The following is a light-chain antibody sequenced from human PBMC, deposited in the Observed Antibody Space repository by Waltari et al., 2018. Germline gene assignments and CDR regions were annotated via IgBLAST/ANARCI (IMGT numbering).Light chain of an antibody. CDR3: HQYNSFWGT. Sequence: DIQMTQSPSTLSASVGDRVTITCRASQNISRWLAWYQQTPGKAPRLLIYKASNLNSGVPSRFSGSGSETEFTLTISSLQPNDFATYYCHQYNSFWGTFGQGTKLDI. CDR2: KAS. J-gene: IGKJ2*01. CDR1: QNISRW. V-gene: IGKV1-5*03.